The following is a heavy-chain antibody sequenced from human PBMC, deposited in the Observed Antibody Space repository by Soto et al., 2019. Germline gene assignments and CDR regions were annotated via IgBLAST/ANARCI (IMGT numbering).Heavy chain of an antibody. CDR1: GYSFTIYW. Sequence: GESLKISCKGSGYSFTIYWISWVRQMPGRGLEWMGRIDPSDSYTNYSPSFQGHVTISADKSISTAYLQWSSLKASDTAMYYCARHDEDIVVVVAAMREFDYWGQGTLVTVSS. V-gene: IGHV5-10-1*01. CDR3: ARHDEDIVVVVAAMREFDY. D-gene: IGHD2-15*01. CDR2: IDPSDSYT. J-gene: IGHJ4*02.